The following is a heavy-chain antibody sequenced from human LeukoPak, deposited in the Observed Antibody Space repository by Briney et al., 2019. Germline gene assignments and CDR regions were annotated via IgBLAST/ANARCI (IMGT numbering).Heavy chain of an antibody. V-gene: IGHV1-18*01. CDR3: ARDSGCSNP. CDR2: ISTYNGNT. D-gene: IGHD6-19*01. CDR1: GYTFTSNG. Sequence: ASVKVSCKPSGYTFTSNGIIWVRQAPGQGLEWMGWISTYNGNTNYAQKFQGRVTMTTDTSTSTAYMELRSLTSDDTAVYYCARDSGCSNPWGQGTLVTVSS. J-gene: IGHJ5*02.